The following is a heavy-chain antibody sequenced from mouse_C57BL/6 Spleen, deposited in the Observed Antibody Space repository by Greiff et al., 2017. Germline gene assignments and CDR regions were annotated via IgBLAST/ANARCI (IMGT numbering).Heavy chain of an antibody. D-gene: IGHD4-1*01. Sequence: VQLQQSGAELVRPGASVKLSCTASGFNFKGYYMHWVKQRPGKGLEWIGRIDPEDGVNAYAPKFKGKATMTADTSSNTAYLQLSSLTSEDTAVYYCTTYWDGWYFDVWGTGTTVTVSS. CDR1: GFNFKGYY. CDR3: TTYWDGWYFDV. J-gene: IGHJ1*03. CDR2: IDPEDGVN. V-gene: IGHV14-1*01.